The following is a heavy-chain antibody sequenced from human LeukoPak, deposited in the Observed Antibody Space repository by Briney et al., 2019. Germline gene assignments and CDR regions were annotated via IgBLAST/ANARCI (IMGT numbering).Heavy chain of an antibody. J-gene: IGHJ6*03. V-gene: IGHV3-23*01. CDR3: AKVGLVGAPTYYYYYLDV. CDR2: IIGTGVST. Sequence: GGSLRLSCVASGFTFDYYAMTWVRQAPGKGLEWVAAIIGTGVSTYYADSMKGRFTISRDNSKNILYLQINSLRAEDTAVYYCAKVGLVGAPTYYYYYLDVWGKGTTVTVSS. D-gene: IGHD1-26*01. CDR1: GFTFDYYA.